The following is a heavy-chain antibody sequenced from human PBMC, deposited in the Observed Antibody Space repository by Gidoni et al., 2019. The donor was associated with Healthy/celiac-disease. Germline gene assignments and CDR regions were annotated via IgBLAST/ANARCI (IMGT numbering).Heavy chain of an antibody. V-gene: IGHV3-15*01. CDR3: TTGGDIVVVPAAMPPGDYYYYMDV. D-gene: IGHD2-2*01. CDR2: IKSKTDGGTT. CDR1: GFTFSNAW. Sequence: EVQLVESGGGLVKPGGSLRLSCAASGFTFSNAWMSWVRQAPGKGLEWVGRIKSKTDGGTTDYAAPVKGRFTISRDDSKNTLYLQMNSLKTEDTAVYYCTTGGDIVVVPAAMPPGDYYYYMDVWGKGTTVTVSS. J-gene: IGHJ6*03.